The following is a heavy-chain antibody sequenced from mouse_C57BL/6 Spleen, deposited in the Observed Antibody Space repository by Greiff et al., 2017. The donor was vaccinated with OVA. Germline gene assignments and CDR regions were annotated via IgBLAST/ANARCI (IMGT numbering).Heavy chain of an antibody. D-gene: IGHD3-2*02. CDR1: GYTFTSYW. Sequence: QVQLQQPGAELVKPGASVKVSCKASGYTFTSYWMHCVKQRPGQGLAWIGRIHPSDSDTNYNQNIKGRATLTVDKSASAAYMQLSSLTSEDSAVYYCTAQAVYCDYWGQGTTLTVSS. V-gene: IGHV1-74*01. J-gene: IGHJ2*01. CDR2: IHPSDSDT. CDR3: TAQAVYCDY.